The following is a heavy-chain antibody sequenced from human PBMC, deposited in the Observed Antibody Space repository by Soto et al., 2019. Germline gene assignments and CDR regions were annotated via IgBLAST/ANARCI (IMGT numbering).Heavy chain of an antibody. J-gene: IGHJ3*02. CDR3: SKRKVTHVVAATLSGAFDI. CDR1: GFTFSSYA. V-gene: IGHV3-23*01. CDR2: ISGSGGST. Sequence: GGSLRLSCAASGFTFSSYAMSWVRQAPGKGLGWVSAISGSGGSTYYADSVKGRFTISRDNSKNTLYLQMNSLRAEDTAVYYCSKRKVTHVVAATLSGAFDIWGQGTMVTVSS. D-gene: IGHD2-15*01.